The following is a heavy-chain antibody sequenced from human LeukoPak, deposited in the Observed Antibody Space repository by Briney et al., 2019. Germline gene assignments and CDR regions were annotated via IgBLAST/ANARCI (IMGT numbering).Heavy chain of an antibody. D-gene: IGHD2-15*01. CDR2: ISAYNGNT. CDR3: ARLVCSSSSCWDSAAFDI. J-gene: IGHJ3*02. CDR1: GYTFTGYY. Sequence: ASVKVSCKASGYTFTGYYMHWVRQAPGQGLEWMGWISAYNGNTNYVQKVQGRVIMTRDTSTSTAYMDVRSLRSDDTAVYYCARLVCSSSSCWDSAAFDIWGQGTMVTVSS. V-gene: IGHV1-18*04.